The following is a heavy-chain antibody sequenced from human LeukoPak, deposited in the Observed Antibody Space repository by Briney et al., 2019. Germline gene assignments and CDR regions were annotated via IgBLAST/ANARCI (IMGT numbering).Heavy chain of an antibody. CDR3: ARYSYGFTAFDI. CDR1: GFTFSDYY. J-gene: IGHJ3*02. CDR2: IYSGGST. Sequence: GGSLRLSCAASGFTFSDYYMSWIRQAPGKGLERVSVIYSGGSTYYADSVKGRFTISRDNSKNTLYLQMNSLRAEDTAVYYCARYSYGFTAFDIWGQGTMVTVSS. V-gene: IGHV3-53*01. D-gene: IGHD5-18*01.